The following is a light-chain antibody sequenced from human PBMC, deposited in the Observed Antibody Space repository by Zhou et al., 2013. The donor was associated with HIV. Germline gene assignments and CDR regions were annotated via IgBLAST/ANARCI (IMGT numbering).Light chain of an antibody. CDR3: QQSYSSPLT. V-gene: IGKV1-39*01. CDR1: QNIDNL. J-gene: IGKJ4*01. Sequence: DIQLTQSPSSLSASVGDRVTITCRASQNIDNLLNWYQHKPGKAPNLLIYAASSLQSGVPSRFSGSGSGTDFTLTISSLQPEDFATYYCQQSYSSPLTFGGGAKVEIK. CDR2: AAS.